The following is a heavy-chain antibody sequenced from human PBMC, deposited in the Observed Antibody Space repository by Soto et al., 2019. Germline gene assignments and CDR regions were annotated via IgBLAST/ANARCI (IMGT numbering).Heavy chain of an antibody. D-gene: IGHD3-10*01. V-gene: IGHV3-53*01. CDR2: IYSGGST. Sequence: GSLRLSCAASGFTVSSNYMSWVRQAPGKGLEWVSVIYSGGSTYYADSVKGRFTISRDNSKNTLYLQMNSPRAEDTAVYYCARGPYYYGSGSYYAPYFDYWGQGTLVTVSS. CDR3: ARGPYYYGSGSYYAPYFDY. CDR1: GFTVSSNY. J-gene: IGHJ4*02.